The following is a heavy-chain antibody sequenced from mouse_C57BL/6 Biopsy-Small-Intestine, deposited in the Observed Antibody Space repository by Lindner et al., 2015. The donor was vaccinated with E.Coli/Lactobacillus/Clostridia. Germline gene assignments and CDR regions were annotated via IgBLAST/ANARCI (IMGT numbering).Heavy chain of an antibody. CDR2: INPSTGGI. CDR1: GYSFTSYY. Sequence: VQLQESGPDLVKPGASVKISCKASGYSFTSYYMNWVKQSPEKSLEWIGEINPSTGGITYNQKFRAKATMTVDKSSSTAYLQLRSLTSEDSAVYFCARYYYASSYFDYWGQGTTLTVSS. CDR3: ARYYYASSYFDY. V-gene: IGHV1-42*01. D-gene: IGHD1-1*01. J-gene: IGHJ2*01.